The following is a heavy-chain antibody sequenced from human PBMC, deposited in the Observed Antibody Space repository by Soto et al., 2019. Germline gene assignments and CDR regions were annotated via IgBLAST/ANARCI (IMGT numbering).Heavy chain of an antibody. Sequence: PGESLKISCKGFGYSFTSYWIGWVRQMPAKGLEWMGIIHPGDSDTKYSPSFQGQVSISADKSISTAYLQWSSLKASDTAMYYCARLDRYCSGGSCWPQAPGVWGQGTTVTVSS. CDR2: IHPGDSDT. J-gene: IGHJ6*02. V-gene: IGHV5-51*01. CDR3: ARLDRYCSGGSCWPQAPGV. D-gene: IGHD2-15*01. CDR1: GYSFTSYW.